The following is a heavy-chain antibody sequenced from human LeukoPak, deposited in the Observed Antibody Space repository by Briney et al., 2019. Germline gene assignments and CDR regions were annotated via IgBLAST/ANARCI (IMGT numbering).Heavy chain of an antibody. CDR2: ISGSGSTI. CDR3: ARDGSRVAPFY. V-gene: IGHV3-48*03. CDR1: GFTFSSYE. Sequence: GGSLRLSCAASGFTFSSYEMNWVRQAPGKGLEWVSHISGSGSTIYYADSVKGRFTISRDNAKNSLYLQMNSLRAEDTAVYYCARDGSRVAPFYWRQGPLVTASS. J-gene: IGHJ1*01. D-gene: IGHD3-3*01.